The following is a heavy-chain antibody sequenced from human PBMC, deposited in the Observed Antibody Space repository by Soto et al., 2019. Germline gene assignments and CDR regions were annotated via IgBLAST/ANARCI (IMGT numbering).Heavy chain of an antibody. Sequence: SGPTLVNPTQTLTLTCTFSGFSLSTSGVGVGWIRQPPGKALEWLALIYWNDDKRYSTSLKSRRTITKDTSKNQVVLTITNMDPVDTATYYCARLRDGYNSFWFDPWGQGTLVTVSS. CDR3: ARLRDGYNSFWFDP. CDR1: GFSLSTSGVG. V-gene: IGHV2-5*01. D-gene: IGHD5-12*01. J-gene: IGHJ5*02. CDR2: IYWNDDK.